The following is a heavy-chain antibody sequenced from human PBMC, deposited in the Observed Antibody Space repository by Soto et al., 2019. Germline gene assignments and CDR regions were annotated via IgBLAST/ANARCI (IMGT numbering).Heavy chain of an antibody. V-gene: IGHV4-4*02. D-gene: IGHD2-15*01. Sequence: SETLSLTCAVSGGSISSSNWWSWVRQPPGKGLEWIGEIYHSGSTNYNPSLKSRVTISVDKSKSQFSLKLSSVTAADTAVYYCASSAVIGPSYGGTTSWGQGTLVTVSS. CDR3: ASSAVIGPSYGGTTS. CDR2: IYHSGST. CDR1: GGSISSSNW. J-gene: IGHJ4*02.